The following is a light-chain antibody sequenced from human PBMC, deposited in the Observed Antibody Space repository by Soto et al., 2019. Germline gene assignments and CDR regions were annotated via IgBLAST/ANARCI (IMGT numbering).Light chain of an antibody. V-gene: IGKV1-5*01. J-gene: IGKJ5*01. Sequence: DMQMNQSHYTLYASVGARVTITCRASQSISSCLAWYQQKPGKAPKLLIYDASSLESGVPSRFSGGGSGTEFTLTISSLQPDDFATYYCQQYNSYLITFGQGTRLAIK. CDR2: DAS. CDR3: QQYNSYLIT. CDR1: QSISSC.